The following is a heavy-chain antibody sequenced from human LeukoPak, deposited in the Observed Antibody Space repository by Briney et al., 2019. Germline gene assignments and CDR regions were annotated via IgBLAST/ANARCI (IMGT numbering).Heavy chain of an antibody. CDR1: GFTVSSNY. D-gene: IGHD3-22*01. V-gene: IGHV3-53*01. J-gene: IGHJ4*02. CDR3: AKVGYYYDSSGYPPDFDY. CDR2: IYSGGST. Sequence: PGGSLRLSCAASGFTVSSNYMSWVRQAPGKGLEWVSVIYSGGSTYYADSVKGRFTISRDNSKNTLYLQMNSLRAEDTAVYYCAKVGYYYDSSGYPPDFDYWGQGTLVTVSS.